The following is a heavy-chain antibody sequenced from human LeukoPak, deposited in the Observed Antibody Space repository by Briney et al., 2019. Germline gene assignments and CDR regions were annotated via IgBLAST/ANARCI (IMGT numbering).Heavy chain of an antibody. V-gene: IGHV1-2*02. Sequence: ASVKVSCKASGYTFTSYAMNWVRQAPGQGLEWMAWMNPNSGGTSYAQKFQGRVTMTTDTSTSTAYMELRSLRSDDTAVYYCARGGLQSSSTFDYWGQGTLVTVSS. D-gene: IGHD2-2*01. CDR2: MNPNSGGT. CDR1: GYTFTSYA. J-gene: IGHJ4*02. CDR3: ARGGLQSSSTFDY.